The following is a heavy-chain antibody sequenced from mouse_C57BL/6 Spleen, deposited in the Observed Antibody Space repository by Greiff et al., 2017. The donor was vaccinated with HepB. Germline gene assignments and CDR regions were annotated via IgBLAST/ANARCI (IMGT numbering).Heavy chain of an antibody. CDR1: GYSFTGYF. CDR3: ARWGTTVVAGSYYYAMDY. D-gene: IGHD1-1*01. Sequence: VQLQQSGPELVKPGDSVKISCKASGYSFTGYFMNWVMQSHGKSLEWIGRINPYNGDTFYNQKFKGKATLTVDKSSSTAHMELRSLTSEDSAVYYCARWGTTVVAGSYYYAMDYWGQGTSVTVSS. CDR2: INPYNGDT. J-gene: IGHJ4*01. V-gene: IGHV1-20*01.